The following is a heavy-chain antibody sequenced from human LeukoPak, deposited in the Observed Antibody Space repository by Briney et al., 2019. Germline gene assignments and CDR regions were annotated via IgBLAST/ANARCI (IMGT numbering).Heavy chain of an antibody. V-gene: IGHV1-18*01. D-gene: IGHD3-22*01. J-gene: IGHJ4*02. CDR1: GYTFTSYG. CDR2: ISAYNGNT. Sequence: ASVTVSCKASGYTFTSYGISWVRQAPGQGLEWMGRISAYNGNTNYAQKLQGRVTMTTDTSTSTAYMELRSLRSDDTAVYYCARDRGAPRPYDSSGYYQYLRYWGQGTLVTVSS. CDR3: ARDRGAPRPYDSSGYYQYLRY.